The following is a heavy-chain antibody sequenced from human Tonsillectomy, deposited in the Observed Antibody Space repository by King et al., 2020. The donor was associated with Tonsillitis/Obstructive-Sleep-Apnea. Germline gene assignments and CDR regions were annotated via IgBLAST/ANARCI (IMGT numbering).Heavy chain of an antibody. J-gene: IGHJ3*02. Sequence: VQLVESGGGVVQPGRSLRLSCAASGFTFSSYAMHWVRQAPGKGLEWVAVISYDGSNKYYADSVKGRFTISRDNSKNTRYLQMNSLRAEDTAVYYCARSGAYDYIWVSYHEYDAFDIWGQGTMVTVSS. CDR3: ARSGAYDYIWVSYHEYDAFDI. D-gene: IGHD3-16*01. CDR2: ISYDGSNK. V-gene: IGHV3-30*01. CDR1: GFTFSSYA.